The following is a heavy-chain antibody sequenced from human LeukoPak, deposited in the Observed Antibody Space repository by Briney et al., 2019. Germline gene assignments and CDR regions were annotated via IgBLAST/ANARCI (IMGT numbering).Heavy chain of an antibody. J-gene: IGHJ5*02. V-gene: IGHV3-30*18. D-gene: IGHD3-10*01. CDR3: AKDLMDYYGPHWFDP. CDR1: GFTFSSYG. Sequence: PGGSLRLSCAASGFTFSSYGTHWVRQAPGKGLEWVAVISYDGSNKYYADSVKGRFTISRDNSKNTLYLQMNSLRAEDTAVYYCAKDLMDYYGPHWFDPWGQGTLVTVSS. CDR2: ISYDGSNK.